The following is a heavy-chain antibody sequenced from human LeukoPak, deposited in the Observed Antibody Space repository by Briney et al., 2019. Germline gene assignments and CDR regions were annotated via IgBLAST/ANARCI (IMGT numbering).Heavy chain of an antibody. J-gene: IGHJ4*02. V-gene: IGHV3-7*01. D-gene: IGHD3-22*01. Sequence: GGSLRLSCAASGFTFSSYWMSWVRQAPGKGLEWVANIKQDGSEKYYVDSVKGRFTISRDNAKNSLYLQTNSLRAEDTAVYYCARDRYYYYDSSGYGYWGQGTLVTVSS. CDR2: IKQDGSEK. CDR1: GFTFSSYW. CDR3: ARDRYYYYDSSGYGY.